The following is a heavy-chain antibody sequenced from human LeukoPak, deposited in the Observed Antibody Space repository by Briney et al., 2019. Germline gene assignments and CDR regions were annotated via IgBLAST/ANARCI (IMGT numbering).Heavy chain of an antibody. CDR2: IWSDGRNT. V-gene: IGHV3-33*01. D-gene: IGHD6-13*01. J-gene: IGHJ3*01. CDR3: ARDLSSSWSPGV. Sequence: GGSLGLSCTASGFIFSHYGMHWVRQAPGKGLEWAAVIWSDGRNTYYADSVKGRFTISRDNSKSTLYLQMNSLRAEDTAMYYCARDLSSSWSPGVWGQGTLVTVSS. CDR1: GFIFSHYG.